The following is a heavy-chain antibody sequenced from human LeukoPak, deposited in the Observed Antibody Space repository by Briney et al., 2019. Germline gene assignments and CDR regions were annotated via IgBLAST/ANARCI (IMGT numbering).Heavy chain of an antibody. V-gene: IGHV3-9*01. J-gene: IGHJ3*02. CDR2: ISWNSGSI. CDR1: GFTFDDYA. Sequence: GGSLRLSCAASGFTFDDYAMHWVRQAPGKGLEWVSGISWNSGSIGYADSVKGRFTISGDNAKSSLYLQMNSLRAEDTAVYYCARQTLDILNAFDIWGQGTMVTVSS. D-gene: IGHD3-9*01. CDR3: ARQTLDILNAFDI.